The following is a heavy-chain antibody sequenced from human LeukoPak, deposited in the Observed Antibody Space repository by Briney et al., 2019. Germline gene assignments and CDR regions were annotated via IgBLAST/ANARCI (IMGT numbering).Heavy chain of an antibody. D-gene: IGHD1-20*01. CDR3: STLTSRGLSDS. J-gene: IGHJ4*02. Sequence: GGSLRLSCAASGFTFTNAWMNWVRQAPGKGLEWVGRIKSKADGETIDYAAPVKGRFTFPRDDSKNMLYLQMNSLKSEDTAVYYCSTLTSRGLSDSWGQGTLVTVSS. CDR1: GFTFTNAW. CDR2: IKSKADGETI. V-gene: IGHV3-15*07.